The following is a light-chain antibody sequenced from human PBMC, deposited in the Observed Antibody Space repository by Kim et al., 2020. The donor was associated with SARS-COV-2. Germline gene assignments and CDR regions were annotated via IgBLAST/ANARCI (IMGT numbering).Light chain of an antibody. J-gene: IGLJ2*01. V-gene: IGLV3-1*01. CDR2: QDS. Sequence: VSPGQTASITCSGDKLGYKYACWYQQKPGQSPVLVIYQDSKRPSGIPERFSCSNSGNTATLTISGTQAMDEADYYCQAWDSSTVVFGGGTKLTVL. CDR3: QAWDSSTVV. CDR1: KLGYKY.